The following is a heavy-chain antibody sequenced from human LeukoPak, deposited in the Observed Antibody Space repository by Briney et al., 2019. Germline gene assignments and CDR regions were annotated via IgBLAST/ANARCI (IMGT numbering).Heavy chain of an antibody. CDR3: AKDASGVIYYFDS. V-gene: IGHV1-2*06. D-gene: IGHD3-16*01. CDR2: INPNGGGT. J-gene: IGHJ4*02. Sequence: ASVKVSCKASGCTFTSYDINWVRQAPGQGLEWMGRINPNGGGTNYAQRFQGRVTMTRDTSISTAYMELNSLRSDDTAVYYCAKDASGVIYYFDSWGQGTLVTVSS. CDR1: GCTFTSYD.